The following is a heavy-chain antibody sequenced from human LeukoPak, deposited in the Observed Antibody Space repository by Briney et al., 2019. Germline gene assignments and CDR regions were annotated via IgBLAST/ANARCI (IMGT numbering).Heavy chain of an antibody. Sequence: GGSLRLSCAASGFTFSSYGMHWVRQAPGEGLEWVAFIRYDGSNKYYADSVKGRFTISRDNSKNTLYLQMNSLRAEDTAVYYCAKEKYSSSWPIDYWGQGTLVTVSS. D-gene: IGHD6-13*01. J-gene: IGHJ4*02. CDR3: AKEKYSSSWPIDY. CDR1: GFTFSSYG. V-gene: IGHV3-30*02. CDR2: IRYDGSNK.